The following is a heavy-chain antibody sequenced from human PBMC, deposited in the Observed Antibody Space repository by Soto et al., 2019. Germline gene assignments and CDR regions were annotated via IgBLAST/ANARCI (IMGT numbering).Heavy chain of an antibody. CDR2: IFYSGTT. CDR1: GDSISSADYY. D-gene: IGHD1-1*01. V-gene: IGHV4-30-4*01. CDR3: ARDLWVEPELYYYGLDV. Sequence: SETLSLTCTVSGDSISSADYYWSWIRQTPGKGLEWIGHIFYSGTTYYNPSRKSRLTISVDTSKNHFSLRLTSVTAADTAVYYCARDLWVEPELYYYGLDVWGQGTTVTAP. J-gene: IGHJ6*02.